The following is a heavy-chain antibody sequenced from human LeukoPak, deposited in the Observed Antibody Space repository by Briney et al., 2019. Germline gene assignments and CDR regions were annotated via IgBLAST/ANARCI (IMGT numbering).Heavy chain of an antibody. CDR2: IYYGGSS. V-gene: IGHV4-59*02. CDR1: GASVSSYY. Sequence: SETLSLTCTVSGASVSSYYWSWIRQSPKKGLEWIGYIYYGGSSSYNPSLQSRVSISLDTSKNQFPLKMTSVTAADTAVYYCEKLLGEEYWGQGSLVVVSA. CDR3: EKLLGEEY. J-gene: IGHJ4*02. D-gene: IGHD2-21*01.